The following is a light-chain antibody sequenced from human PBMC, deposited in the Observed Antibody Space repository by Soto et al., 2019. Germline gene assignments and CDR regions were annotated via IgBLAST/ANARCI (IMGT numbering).Light chain of an antibody. CDR2: AAS. Sequence: DIQLTQSPSFLSASVGDRVTITCRASQGISSYLAWYQQKPGKAPKLLIYAASTLQSGVTSRFSVSGSGTEFTLTSSSRQPEDFATYDWQQLNIYPFPVGGGTKVEIK. J-gene: IGKJ4*01. CDR1: QGISSY. V-gene: IGKV1-9*01. CDR3: QQLNIYPFP.